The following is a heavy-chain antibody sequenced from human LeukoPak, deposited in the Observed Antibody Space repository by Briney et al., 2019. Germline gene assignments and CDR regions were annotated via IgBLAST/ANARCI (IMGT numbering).Heavy chain of an antibody. Sequence: SSETLSLTCTVSDASFSSYYWSWIRQPPGKGLEWIGYIYYSGSTNYNPSLKSRDTMSVDTSKKQFSLKLSSVTAADTAVYYCARGSKAAPGTFDYWGQGTLVTVSS. CDR1: DASFSSYY. V-gene: IGHV4-59*01. D-gene: IGHD6-13*01. J-gene: IGHJ4*02. CDR3: ARGSKAAPGTFDY. CDR2: IYYSGST.